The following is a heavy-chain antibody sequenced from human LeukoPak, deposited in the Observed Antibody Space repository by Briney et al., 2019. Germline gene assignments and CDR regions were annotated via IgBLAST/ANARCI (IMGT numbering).Heavy chain of an antibody. Sequence: PSETLSLTCTVSGGSISSYYWSWIRQPPGKGLEWIGYIYYSGSTNYNPSLKSRVTISVDTSKNQFSLKLSSVTAADTAVYYCARVGPVGSSWSFDYWGQGTLVTVSS. J-gene: IGHJ4*02. CDR1: GGSISSYY. D-gene: IGHD6-13*01. CDR2: IYYSGST. CDR3: ARVGPVGSSWSFDY. V-gene: IGHV4-59*01.